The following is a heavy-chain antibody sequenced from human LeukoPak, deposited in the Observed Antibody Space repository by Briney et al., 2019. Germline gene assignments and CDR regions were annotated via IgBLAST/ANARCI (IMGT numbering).Heavy chain of an antibody. V-gene: IGHV4-39*01. CDR3: ASGLERLYYFDY. J-gene: IGHJ4*02. D-gene: IGHD1-1*01. CDR2: IYYSGST. Sequence: SETLSLTCTVSGGSISSSSYYWGWIRQPPGKGLEWIGSIYYSGSTYYNPSLKSRVTISVDTSKNQFSLKLSSVTAADTAVYYCASGLERLYYFDYWGQGTLVTVSS. CDR1: GGSISSSSYY.